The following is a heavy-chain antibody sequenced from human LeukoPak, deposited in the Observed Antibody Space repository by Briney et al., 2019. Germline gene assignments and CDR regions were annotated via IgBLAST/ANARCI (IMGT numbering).Heavy chain of an antibody. Sequence: GGSLRLSCAASGFTFISYAMSWVRPAPGKGLEWVSAISGSGGSTYYADSAKGRFTISRENSKNTLYLQMNSLRAEDTAVYFCAREREMITETLDFWGQGTLVTVSS. D-gene: IGHD3-16*01. J-gene: IGHJ4*02. CDR2: ISGSGGST. CDR3: AREREMITETLDF. V-gene: IGHV3-23*01. CDR1: GFTFISYA.